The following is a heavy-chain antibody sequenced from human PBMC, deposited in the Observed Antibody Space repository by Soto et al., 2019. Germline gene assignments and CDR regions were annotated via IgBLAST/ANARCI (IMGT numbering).Heavy chain of an antibody. CDR2: IVPKFGTT. D-gene: IGHD6-19*01. Sequence: QVQLVQSGAEVKKPGSSVKVSCKTSGGTFSTHVIGWVRQAPGQGLEWMGGIVPKFGTTNYAHKFKGRVKITADESTSTAYMEVSSLTPEDTAVYYCVRGGSDNSGWYIWFDPWGQGTLVTVSS. CDR1: GGTFSTHV. J-gene: IGHJ5*02. V-gene: IGHV1-69*01. CDR3: VRGGSDNSGWYIWFDP.